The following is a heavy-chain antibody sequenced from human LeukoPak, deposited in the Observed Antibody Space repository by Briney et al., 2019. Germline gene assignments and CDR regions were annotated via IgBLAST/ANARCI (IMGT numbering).Heavy chain of an antibody. Sequence: ASVKVSCKASGGTFSSYAISWVRQAPGQGLEGMGWINLNSGGTNYAQKFQDRVTMTRDTSITTAYMELSRLRFDDTALYYCARSPHILTGENFDYWGQGTLVTVSS. V-gene: IGHV1-2*02. CDR2: INLNSGGT. CDR1: GGTFSSYA. D-gene: IGHD3-9*01. CDR3: ARSPHILTGENFDY. J-gene: IGHJ4*02.